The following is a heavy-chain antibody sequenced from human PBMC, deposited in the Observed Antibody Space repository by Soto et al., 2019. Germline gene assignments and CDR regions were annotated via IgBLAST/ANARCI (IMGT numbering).Heavy chain of an antibody. Sequence: QVQLVQSGAEVKKPGASVKVSCKASGYTFTSYYMHWVRQAPGQGLEWMGIINPSGGSTSYAQKYPGRVTMTRDTSTSTVYMELSSLRSEDTAVYYCARGYCTNGVCSVVKYYDYYMDVWGKGTTVTVSS. D-gene: IGHD2-8*01. CDR1: GYTFTSYY. CDR3: ARGYCTNGVCSVVKYYDYYMDV. V-gene: IGHV1-46*03. CDR2: INPSGGST. J-gene: IGHJ6*03.